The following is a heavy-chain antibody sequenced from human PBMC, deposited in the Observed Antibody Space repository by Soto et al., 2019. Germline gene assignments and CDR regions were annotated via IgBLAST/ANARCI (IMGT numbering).Heavy chain of an antibody. D-gene: IGHD3-3*01. Sequence: EVQLVESGGGLVKPGGSLRLSCAASGFTFSSYSMNWVRQAPGKGLEWVSSISSSSSYIYYADSVKGRFTISRDNAKNSLYLQMNSLRAEDTAVYYCARGTYYDFWSGYNYGNGVSYWGQGTLVTVSS. V-gene: IGHV3-21*01. CDR2: ISSSSSYI. CDR3: ARGTYYDFWSGYNYGNGVSY. J-gene: IGHJ4*02. CDR1: GFTFSSYS.